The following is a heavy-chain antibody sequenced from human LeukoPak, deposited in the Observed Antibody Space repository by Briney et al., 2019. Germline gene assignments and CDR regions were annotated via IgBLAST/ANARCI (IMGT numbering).Heavy chain of an antibody. D-gene: IGHD3-10*01. Sequence: ASVKVSCKASGGTFSSYAISWVRQAPGQGLEWMGGIIPIFGTANYAQKFQGRVTITADESTGTAYMELSSLRSEDTAVYYCARRAEFYYYGMDVWGQGTTVTVSS. CDR3: ARRAEFYYYGMDV. J-gene: IGHJ6*02. V-gene: IGHV1-69*13. CDR1: GGTFSSYA. CDR2: IIPIFGTA.